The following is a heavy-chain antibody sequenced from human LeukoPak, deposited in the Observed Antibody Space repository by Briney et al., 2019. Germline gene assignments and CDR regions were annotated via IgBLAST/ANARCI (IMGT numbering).Heavy chain of an antibody. D-gene: IGHD4-23*01. CDR3: AAELNGVNSDCCNFEI. Sequence: ASVKVSCKASGFTFRTSTVQWVRQARGQRLEWIGWVSVGSGMTKYAHSLQERLSITRDMSTGTAYMELGSLTSDDAAVYYCAAELNGVNSDCCNFEIWGQGTMVTVSS. J-gene: IGHJ3*02. CDR2: VSVGSGMT. CDR1: GFTFRTST. V-gene: IGHV1-58*01.